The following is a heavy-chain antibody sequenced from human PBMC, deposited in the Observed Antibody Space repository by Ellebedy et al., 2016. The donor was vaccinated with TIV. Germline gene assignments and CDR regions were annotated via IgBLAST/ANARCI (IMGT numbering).Heavy chain of an antibody. CDR3: ARDRMTNYFYGMDV. J-gene: IGHJ6*02. V-gene: IGHV4-59*01. Sequence: MPSETLSLTCTVSGGSISSYYWSWIRQPPGTGLEWIGYIYNSGSTNYNPSLKSRVTISVDTSKNQISLMLSSVTAADTAVYYCARDRMTNYFYGMDVWGHGTTVTVSS. CDR1: GGSISSYY. CDR2: IYNSGST.